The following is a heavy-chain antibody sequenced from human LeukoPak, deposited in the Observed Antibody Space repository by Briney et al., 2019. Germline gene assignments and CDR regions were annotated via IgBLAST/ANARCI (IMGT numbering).Heavy chain of an antibody. J-gene: IGHJ5*02. D-gene: IGHD1-26*01. CDR1: GGSISSSSYY. CDR2: IYYSGST. Sequence: KASETLSLTCTVSGGSISSSSYYWGWIRQPPGKGLEWIGSIYYSGSTYYNPSLKSRVTISVDTSKNQFSLKLSSVTAADTAVYYCARHEVGFDPWGQGTLVTVSS. CDR3: ARHEVGFDP. V-gene: IGHV4-39*01.